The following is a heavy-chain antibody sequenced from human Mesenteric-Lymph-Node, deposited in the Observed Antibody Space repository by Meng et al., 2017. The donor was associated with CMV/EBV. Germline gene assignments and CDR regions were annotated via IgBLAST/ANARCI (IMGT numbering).Heavy chain of an antibody. CDR3: ASPTYYDFWSVPTGDY. V-gene: IGHV3-30*14. CDR2: ISYDGSNK. Sequence: GGSLRLSCAASGFTFSTYPMHWVRQAPGKGLEWVAVISYDGSNKYYADSVKGRFTISRDNSKNTLYLQMNSLRAEDTAVYYCASPTYYDFWSVPTGDYWGQGTLVTVSS. CDR1: GFTFSTYP. D-gene: IGHD3-3*01. J-gene: IGHJ4*02.